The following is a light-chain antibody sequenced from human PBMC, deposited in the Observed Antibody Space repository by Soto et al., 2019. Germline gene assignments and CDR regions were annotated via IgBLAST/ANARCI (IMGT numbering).Light chain of an antibody. Sequence: DIQMTQSPSTLSASVGDRVTITCRASQSISRWLAWHQQKPGKAPRLLIHDASNLQRGVPSRFSGSGSGTEFTLTITSLQPEDFATYYCQQYNDYSGMFGQGTKAEIK. CDR1: QSISRW. J-gene: IGKJ1*01. V-gene: IGKV1-5*01. CDR2: DAS. CDR3: QQYNDYSGM.